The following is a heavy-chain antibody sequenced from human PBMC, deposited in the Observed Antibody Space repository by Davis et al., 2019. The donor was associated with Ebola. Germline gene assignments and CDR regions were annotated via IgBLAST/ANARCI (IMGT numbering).Heavy chain of an antibody. V-gene: IGHV1-18*01. CDR3: ARDIPTVNPLDY. Sequence: ASVKVSCKASGYTFTSYAMHWVRQAPGQGLEWMGWISAYNGNTNYAQKLQGRVTMTTDTSTSTAYMELRSLRYDDTAVYYCARDIPTVNPLDYWGQGTLVTVSS. D-gene: IGHD4-17*01. CDR2: ISAYNGNT. J-gene: IGHJ4*02. CDR1: GYTFTSYA.